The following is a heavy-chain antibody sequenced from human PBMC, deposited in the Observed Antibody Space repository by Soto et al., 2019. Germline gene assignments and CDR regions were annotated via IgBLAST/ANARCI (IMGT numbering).Heavy chain of an antibody. CDR1: GDTFSSYT. CDR3: ARERPDIVATGLDY. D-gene: IGHD5-12*01. CDR2: IIPILGIA. Sequence: QVQLVQSGAEVKKPGSSVKDSCKASGDTFSSYTIRWVRQAPGQGLRWMGRIIPILGIANYAQKLQGRVTITADKSTSTAYMELSSLRSEDTAVYYCARERPDIVATGLDYWGQGTLVTVSS. V-gene: IGHV1-69*08. J-gene: IGHJ4*02.